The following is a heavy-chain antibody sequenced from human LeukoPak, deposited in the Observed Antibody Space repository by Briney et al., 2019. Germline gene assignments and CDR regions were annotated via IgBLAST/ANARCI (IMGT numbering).Heavy chain of an antibody. CDR1: GFTFSSYA. V-gene: IGHV3-23*01. D-gene: IGHD4-11*01. CDR3: AKDLSNPYKYYGMDV. CDR2: ISGSGSST. Sequence: GGSLRLSCAASGFTFSSYAMSWVRQAPGKGLEWVSAISGSGSSTYYADSVKGRFAISRDNSKNTLYLQMSSLRAEDTAVYSCAKDLSNPYKYYGMDVWGQGTTVAVSS. J-gene: IGHJ6*02.